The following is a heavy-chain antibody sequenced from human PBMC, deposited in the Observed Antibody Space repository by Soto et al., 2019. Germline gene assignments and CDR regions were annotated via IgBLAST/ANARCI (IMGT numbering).Heavy chain of an antibody. Sequence: PGGSLRLSCAASGFTFDDYAMHWVRQAQGKGLEWVSLISWDGGSTYYADSVKGRFTISRGNSKNSLYLQMNSLRAEDTALYYCAKDMGYSSGWYTTVYYGMDVWGQGTTVTVSS. D-gene: IGHD6-19*01. J-gene: IGHJ6*02. CDR2: ISWDGGST. V-gene: IGHV3-43D*04. CDR1: GFTFDDYA. CDR3: AKDMGYSSGWYTTVYYGMDV.